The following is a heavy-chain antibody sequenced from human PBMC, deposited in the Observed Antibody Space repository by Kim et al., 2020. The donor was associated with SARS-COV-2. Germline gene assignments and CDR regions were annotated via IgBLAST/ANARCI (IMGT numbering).Heavy chain of an antibody. CDR3: ARDSTIAGTDP. J-gene: IGHJ5*02. D-gene: IGHD2-21*01. Sequence: TCYAQKFRVRVTMTRTTSIRTAYMELSSLRSEDTAVYYCARDSTIAGTDPWGQGTLVTVSS. CDR2: T. V-gene: IGHV1-8*01.